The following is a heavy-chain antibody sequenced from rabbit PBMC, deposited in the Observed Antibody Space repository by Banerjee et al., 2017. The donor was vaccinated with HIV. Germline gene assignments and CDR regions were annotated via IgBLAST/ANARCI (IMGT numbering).Heavy chain of an antibody. J-gene: IGHJ4*01. CDR1: GFDFSSYG. CDR3: ARDIYDDYAGYAFNL. D-gene: IGHD2-1*01. V-gene: IGHV1S45*01. Sequence: QEQLVESGGGLVKPEGSLTLTCTASGFDFSSYGVSWVRQAPGKGLEWIGCIYTGSGRTYYASWAKGRFTISKTSSTTVTLQMTSLTAADTATYFCARDIYDDYAGYAFNLWGQGTLVTVS. CDR2: IYTGSGRT.